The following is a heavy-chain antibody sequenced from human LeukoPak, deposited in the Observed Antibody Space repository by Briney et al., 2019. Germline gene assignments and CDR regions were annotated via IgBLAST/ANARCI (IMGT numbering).Heavy chain of an antibody. CDR1: RFTFSSYG. D-gene: IGHD6-19*01. J-gene: IGHJ4*02. Sequence: GGSLRLSCAASRFTFSSYGMLWVRQAPGRGLEWVAVISYDGSNKYYADSVKGRFTISRDNYKNTLYLQMNSLRAEDTAVYYCAKEKQWLTYWGQGTLVTVSS. CDR2: ISYDGSNK. V-gene: IGHV3-30*18. CDR3: AKEKQWLTY.